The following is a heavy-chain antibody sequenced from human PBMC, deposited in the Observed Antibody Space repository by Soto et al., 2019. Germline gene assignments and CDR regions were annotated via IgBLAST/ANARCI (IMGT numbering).Heavy chain of an antibody. CDR1: GFTFDDYT. V-gene: IGHV3-43*01. D-gene: IGHD2-15*01. CDR2: ISWDGGST. Sequence: GGSLRLSCAASGFTFDDYTMHWVRQAPGKGLEWVSLISWDGGSTYYADSVKGRFTISRDNSKNSLYLQMNSLRTEDTALYYCAKPHGSPYCSGGSCYYFDYWGQGTLVTVSS. CDR3: AKPHGSPYCSGGSCYYFDY. J-gene: IGHJ4*02.